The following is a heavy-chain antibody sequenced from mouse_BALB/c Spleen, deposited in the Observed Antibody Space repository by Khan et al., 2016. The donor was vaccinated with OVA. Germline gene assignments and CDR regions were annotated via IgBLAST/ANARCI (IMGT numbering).Heavy chain of an antibody. CDR1: GYTFTSYV. J-gene: IGHJ2*01. D-gene: IGHD2-14*01. Sequence: VQLKQSGPELVKPGASVKMSCTASGYTFTSYVIHWVKQKPGQGLDWIGYIYPYNDGTKYNEKFKGKATLTSDKSSTTAYMELSSLTSEDSAVYYCARNYRYDVYFDSGGQGTTLTVSS. CDR2: IYPYNDGT. CDR3: ARNYRYDVYFDS. V-gene: IGHV1S136*01.